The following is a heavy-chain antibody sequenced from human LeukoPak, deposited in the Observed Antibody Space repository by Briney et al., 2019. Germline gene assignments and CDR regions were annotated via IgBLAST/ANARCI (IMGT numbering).Heavy chain of an antibody. V-gene: IGHV4-59*11. D-gene: IGHD5-12*01. J-gene: IGHJ4*02. CDR1: GGSISSHF. CDR3: ARFEGVATFDY. CDR2: IYYSGST. Sequence: SETLSLTCTVSGGSISSHFWSWIRQPPGKGLEWIGYIYYSGSTSYNPSLESRVTISVDTSKNQFSLKLSSVTAADTAVYYCARFEGVATFDYWGQGTLVTVSS.